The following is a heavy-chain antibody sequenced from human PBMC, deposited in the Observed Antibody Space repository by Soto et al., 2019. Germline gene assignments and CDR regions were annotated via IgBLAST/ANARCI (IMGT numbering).Heavy chain of an antibody. V-gene: IGHV3-48*02. CDR1: GFTFSSYS. CDR2: ISSSSSTI. J-gene: IGHJ6*02. CDR3: ARDCTITMVRGVIFPDGMDV. Sequence: GGSLRLSCAASGFTFSSYSMNWVRQAPGKGLEWVSYISSSSSTIYYADSVKGRFTISRDNAKNSLYLQMNSLRDEDTAVYYCARDCTITMVRGVIFPDGMDVWGQGTTVTVSS. D-gene: IGHD3-10*01.